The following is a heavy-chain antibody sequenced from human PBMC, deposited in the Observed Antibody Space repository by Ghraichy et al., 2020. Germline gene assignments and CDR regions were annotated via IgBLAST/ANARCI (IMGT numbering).Heavy chain of an antibody. V-gene: IGHV3-23*01. D-gene: IGHD5-12*01. CDR2: ISSGGDYT. Sequence: GGSLRLSCAASGFTFSSFAMSWVRQAPGKGLEWVSGISSGGDYTYYADSVKGRFTISRDSSKNTLYLQMNSLRAEDTAVYYCAKTPDVLIYIVGTTFDYWGRGTLVTVSS. J-gene: IGHJ4*02. CDR1: GFTFSSFA. CDR3: AKTPDVLIYIVGTTFDY.